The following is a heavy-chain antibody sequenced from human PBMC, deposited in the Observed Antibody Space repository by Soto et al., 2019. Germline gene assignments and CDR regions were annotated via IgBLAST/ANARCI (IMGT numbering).Heavy chain of an antibody. CDR3: ARDKITGLFDY. D-gene: IGHD2-8*02. V-gene: IGHV4-34*01. Sequence: QVQLQQWGAGLLKPSETLSLTCAVYGGSFSGYYWTWIRQPPGTGLEWIGEINHSGSTNYNPSLKSQVTISVDPSKNQFSLKLTSVTAADTAVYYCARDKITGLFDYWGQGTLVNVSS. J-gene: IGHJ4*02. CDR2: INHSGST. CDR1: GGSFSGYY.